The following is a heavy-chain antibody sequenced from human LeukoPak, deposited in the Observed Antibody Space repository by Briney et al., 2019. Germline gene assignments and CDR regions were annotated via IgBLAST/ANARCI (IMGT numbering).Heavy chain of an antibody. CDR3: AKDRYDSSGYYLDY. D-gene: IGHD3-22*01. V-gene: IGHV3-30*02. CDR1: GFTFSGYG. J-gene: IGHJ4*02. Sequence: GGSLRLSCAPSGFTFSGYGMHWVRQAPGKGLEWVTFIRYDGSNKYYADSVKGRFTISRDNSKNTLYLQMNSLRAEDTAVYYCAKDRYDSSGYYLDYWGQGTLVTVST. CDR2: IRYDGSNK.